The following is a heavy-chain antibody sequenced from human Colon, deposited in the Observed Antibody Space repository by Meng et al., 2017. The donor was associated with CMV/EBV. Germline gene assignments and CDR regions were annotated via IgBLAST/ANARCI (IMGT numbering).Heavy chain of an antibody. D-gene: IGHD6-19*01. CDR3: ARGALGACTGSSCFS. Sequence: GDSISSGGYYWSWIRQYPGKGLEWIGYIFNSGATSKNPSLSSRVVMSVDTSKNQFSLKLASVTAADTALYLCARGALGACTGSSCFSWGQGTLVTVSS. CDR2: IFNSGAT. V-gene: IGHV4-31*02. CDR1: GDSISSGGYY. J-gene: IGHJ5*02.